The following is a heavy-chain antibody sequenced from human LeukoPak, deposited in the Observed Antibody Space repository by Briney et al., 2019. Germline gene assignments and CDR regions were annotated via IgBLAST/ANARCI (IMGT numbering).Heavy chain of an antibody. CDR1: RYFFMSSG. CDR3: ARDDYGDYWYFDI. CDR2: ISPYNGNT. D-gene: IGHD4/OR15-4a*01. Sequence: ASVKVSCKASRYFFMSSGFTWVRQAPGQGLEWMGWISPYNGNTNYAQKFQGRVTMTTDKSSTTVYMELRSLRSDDTAVYFCARDDYGDYWYFDIWGRGTLVTVSS. V-gene: IGHV1-18*01. J-gene: IGHJ2*01.